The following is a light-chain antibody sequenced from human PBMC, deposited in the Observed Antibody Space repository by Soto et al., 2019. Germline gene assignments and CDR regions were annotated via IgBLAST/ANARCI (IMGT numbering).Light chain of an antibody. CDR1: QSVSSN. V-gene: IGKV3-15*01. J-gene: IGKJ1*01. CDR3: QLYGSSPET. CDR2: GAS. Sequence: EIVMKLSAATLSVSPWEIATLSCRASQSVSSNLVCYQQKPGQAPRLLIYGASTRATGIPARFSGSGSGTDFTLTISRLEPEDFAVYYRQLYGSSPETFGQGTKVDIK.